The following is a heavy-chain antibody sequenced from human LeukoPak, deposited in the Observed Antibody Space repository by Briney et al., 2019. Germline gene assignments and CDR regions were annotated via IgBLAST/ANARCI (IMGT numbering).Heavy chain of an antibody. J-gene: IGHJ4*02. CDR2: ISSSGSTL. D-gene: IGHD3-22*01. CDR1: GFTFSSCE. Sequence: GGSLRLSCAASGFTFSSCEMNWVRQAPGKGLEWVSYISSSGSTLNYADSVKGRFTISRDNAKSSLYLQMHSLRAEDTAAYYCVSKDYDTSGWGQGTLVTVSS. V-gene: IGHV3-48*03. CDR3: VSKDYDTSG.